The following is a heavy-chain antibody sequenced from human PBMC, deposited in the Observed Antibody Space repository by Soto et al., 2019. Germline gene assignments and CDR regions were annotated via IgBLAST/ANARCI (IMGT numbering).Heavy chain of an antibody. CDR3: ARGGYGDLYYFDY. CDR1: GGSISSGGYS. CDR2: IYHSGST. D-gene: IGHD4-17*01. V-gene: IGHV4-30-2*01. J-gene: IGHJ4*02. Sequence: SETLSLTCAVSGGSISSGGYSWSWIRQPPGEGLEWIGYIYHSGSTYYNPSLKSRVTISVDRSKNQFSLKLSSVTAADTAVYYCARGGYGDLYYFDYWGQGTLVTVSS.